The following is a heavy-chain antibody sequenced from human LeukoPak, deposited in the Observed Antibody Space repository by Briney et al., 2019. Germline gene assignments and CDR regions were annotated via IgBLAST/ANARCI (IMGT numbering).Heavy chain of an antibody. CDR2: ISGSGGST. D-gene: IGHD2-21*02. Sequence: GGSLRLSCAASGFTFSSYAMSWVRQAPGKGLEWVSAISGSGGSTYYADSVKGRFTISRDNSKNTLYLQMNGLRAEDTAVYYCAKDLYTSYCGGDCYSEMFDYWGQGTLVTVSS. V-gene: IGHV3-23*01. CDR3: AKDLYTSYCGGDCYSEMFDY. J-gene: IGHJ4*02. CDR1: GFTFSSYA.